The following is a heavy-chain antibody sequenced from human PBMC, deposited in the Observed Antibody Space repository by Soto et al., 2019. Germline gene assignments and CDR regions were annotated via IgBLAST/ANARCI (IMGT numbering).Heavy chain of an antibody. CDR3: AKKKTGGSSSWVYYYGMDV. D-gene: IGHD6-13*01. J-gene: IGHJ6*02. Sequence: GGSLRLSCAASGFTFSSYAMSWVRQAPGKGLEWVSAISGSGGSTYYADSVKGRFTISRDNSKNTLYLQMNSLRAEDTAVYYCAKKKTGGSSSWVYYYGMDVWGQGTTVTVSS. CDR1: GFTFSSYA. V-gene: IGHV3-23*01. CDR2: ISGSGGST.